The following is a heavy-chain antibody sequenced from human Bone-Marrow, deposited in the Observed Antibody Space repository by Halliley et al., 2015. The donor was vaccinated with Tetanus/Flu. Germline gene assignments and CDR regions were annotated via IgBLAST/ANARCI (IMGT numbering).Heavy chain of an antibody. CDR2: IFHSGSS. V-gene: IGHV4-38-2*01. Sequence: TLSLTCAVSGYSISNAFYWGWIRQPPGKGLEWIGTIFHSGSSYYNPSLQSRVTLSVDTSKNQFSLKLNSMTAADTAFYYCARTGVPLRGHFDFWGQGSLVTVSS. D-gene: IGHD1-1*01. CDR1: GYSISNAFY. CDR3: ARTGVPLRGHFDF. J-gene: IGHJ4*02.